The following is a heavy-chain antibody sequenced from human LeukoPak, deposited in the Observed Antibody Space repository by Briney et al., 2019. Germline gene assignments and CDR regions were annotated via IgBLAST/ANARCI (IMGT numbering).Heavy chain of an antibody. V-gene: IGHV1-2*02. J-gene: IGHJ4*02. CDR2: SNPNSGGT. D-gene: IGHD3-10*01. CDR3: ARDPGTYYYGSGSLLFDY. CDR1: GYIFTGYY. Sequence: GASVKVSCKASGYIFTGYYMHWVRQAPGRGLEWMGWSNPNSGGTNYAQKLQGRVTMTTDTSTSTAYMELRSLRSDDTAVYYCARDPGTYYYGSGSLLFDYWGQGTLVTVSS.